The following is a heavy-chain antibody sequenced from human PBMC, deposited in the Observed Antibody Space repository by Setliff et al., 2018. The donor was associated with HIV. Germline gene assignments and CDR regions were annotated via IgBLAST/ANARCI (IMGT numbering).Heavy chain of an antibody. V-gene: IGHV4-4*02. CDR3: TRREYT. Sequence: SETLSLTCAVSGGSISSDNWWTWVRQPPGKGLEWIGEIYYSGSTNYNPSLKSRVAISVDTSKNQFFLSLTSVTAADTAVYYCTRREYTWGQGKLVTVSS. J-gene: IGHJ4*02. D-gene: IGHD6-6*01. CDR1: GGSISSDNW. CDR2: IYYSGST.